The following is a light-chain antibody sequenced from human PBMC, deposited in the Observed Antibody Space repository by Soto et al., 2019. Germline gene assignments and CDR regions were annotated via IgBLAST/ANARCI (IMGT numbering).Light chain of an antibody. V-gene: IGLV2-8*01. CDR1: SSDIGAHNF. CDR3: SSYTGRSTYV. CDR2: DVD. J-gene: IGLJ1*01. Sequence: QSALTQPPSASGSPGQSVTISCTGTSSDIGAHNFVSWYQQHPGKAPKLMIHDVDQRPSGVPDRFSGSKSGNTASLTVSGLQAEDEADYYCSSYTGRSTYVFGSGTKVTVL.